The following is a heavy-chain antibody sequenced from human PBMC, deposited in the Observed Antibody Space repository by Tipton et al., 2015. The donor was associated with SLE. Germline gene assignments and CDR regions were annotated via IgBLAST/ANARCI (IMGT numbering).Heavy chain of an antibody. CDR3: ARGEVGATTNFYYYYMDV. J-gene: IGHJ6*03. V-gene: IGHV4-34*01. D-gene: IGHD1-26*01. CDR2: INHSGST. CDR1: GFTFSSYS. Sequence: LRLSCAASGFTFSSYSMNWVRQPPGKGLEWIGEINHSGSTNYNPSLKSRVTISVDTSKNQSSLKLNSVTAADTAVYYCARGEVGATTNFYYYYMDVWGKGTTVTVSS.